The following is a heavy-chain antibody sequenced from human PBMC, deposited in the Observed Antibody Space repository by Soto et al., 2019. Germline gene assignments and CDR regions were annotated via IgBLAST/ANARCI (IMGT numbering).Heavy chain of an antibody. D-gene: IGHD6-19*01. Sequence: EVQLLESGGGLVQPGGSLRLSCAASGFTFSSYAMSWVRQAPGKGLEWVSAISGSGGSTYYADSVKGRFTISRDNSKNTLYLQLNSLRAEDTAVYYCAKDLEQWLVGITGYWGQGTLVTVSS. V-gene: IGHV3-23*01. CDR3: AKDLEQWLVGITGY. CDR1: GFTFSSYA. J-gene: IGHJ4*02. CDR2: ISGSGGST.